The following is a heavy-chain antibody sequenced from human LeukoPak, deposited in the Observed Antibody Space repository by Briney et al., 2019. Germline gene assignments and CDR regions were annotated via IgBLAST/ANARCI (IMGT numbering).Heavy chain of an antibody. CDR1: GFTFGSYT. Sequence: GGSLRLSCAASGFTFGSYTMSWVRQAPGKGLEWVSTISGSGGSTYYADSVKGRFTISRDNSKNTLYLQMNSLRAEDTAVYYCARDLIVVVPAANPHDAYYYYYGMDVWGQGTTVTVSS. CDR3: ARDLIVVVPAANPHDAYYYYYGMDV. V-gene: IGHV3-23*01. CDR2: ISGSGGST. D-gene: IGHD2-2*01. J-gene: IGHJ6*02.